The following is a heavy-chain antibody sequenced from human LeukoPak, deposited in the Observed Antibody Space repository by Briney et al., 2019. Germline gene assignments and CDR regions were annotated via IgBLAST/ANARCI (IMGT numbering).Heavy chain of an antibody. CDR1: GGSISSGGYS. Sequence: SQTLSLTCAVSGGSISSGGYSWSWIRQPPGRGLEWIGYIYHSGSTNYNPSLKSRVTISVDTSKNQFSLKLSSVTAADTAVYYCARGWGYSAGNYFDYWGQGTLSPSPQ. V-gene: IGHV4-30-2*01. CDR2: IYHSGST. J-gene: IGHJ4*02. D-gene: IGHD3-16*01. CDR3: ARGWGYSAGNYFDY.